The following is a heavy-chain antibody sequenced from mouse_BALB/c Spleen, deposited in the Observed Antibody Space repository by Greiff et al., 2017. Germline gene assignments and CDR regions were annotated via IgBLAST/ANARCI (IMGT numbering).Heavy chain of an antibody. V-gene: IGHV5-17*02. J-gene: IGHJ4*01. D-gene: IGHD1-2*01. CDR1: GFTFSSFG. CDR2: ISSGSSTI. CDR3: ARPATGAMDY. Sequence: EVMLVESGGGLVQPGGSRKLSCAASGFTFSSFGMHWVRQAPEKGLEWVAYISSGSSTIYYADTMKGRFTISRDNPKNTLFLQMTSLRSEDTAMYYCARPATGAMDYWGQGTSVTVSS.